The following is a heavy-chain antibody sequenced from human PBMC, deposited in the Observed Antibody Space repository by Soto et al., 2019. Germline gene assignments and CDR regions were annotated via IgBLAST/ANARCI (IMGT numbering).Heavy chain of an antibody. CDR3: ATLPPTDYYYYGMDV. V-gene: IGHV3-23*01. J-gene: IGHJ6*02. CDR2: ISGSGGST. Sequence: EVQRLESGGGLVQPGGSLRLSCTASGFTFSSYAMSWVRQAPGKGLEWVSAISGSGGSTYYADSVKGRFTISRDNSKNTLYLQMNSLRAEDTAVYYCATLPPTDYYYYGMDVWGQGTTVTVSS. CDR1: GFTFSSYA. D-gene: IGHD2-2*01.